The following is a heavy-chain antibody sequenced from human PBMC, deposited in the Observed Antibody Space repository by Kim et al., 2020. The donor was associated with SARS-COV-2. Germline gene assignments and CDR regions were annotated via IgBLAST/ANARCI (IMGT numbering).Heavy chain of an antibody. CDR3: ARGYSSSSL. V-gene: IGHV3-21*01. Sequence: SYIYYADSVKGRFTISRDNAKNSLYLQMNSLRAEDTAVYYCARGYSSSSLWGQGTLVTVSS. D-gene: IGHD6-6*01. J-gene: IGHJ4*02. CDR2: SYI.